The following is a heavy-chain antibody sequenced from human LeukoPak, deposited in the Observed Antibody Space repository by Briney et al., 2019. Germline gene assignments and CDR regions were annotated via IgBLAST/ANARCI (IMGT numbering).Heavy chain of an antibody. V-gene: IGHV1-2*02. D-gene: IGHD3-10*01. Sequence: ASVTVSCKASGYTFTGYYMHWVRQAPGQGLEWMGWINPNSGGTNYAQKFQGRVTMPRDTSISTAYMEMSRLRSDDTAVYYCARWGSGSGSYYNLDYWGQGTMVTVSS. CDR3: ARWGSGSGSYYNLDY. CDR2: INPNSGGT. CDR1: GYTFTGYY. J-gene: IGHJ4*02.